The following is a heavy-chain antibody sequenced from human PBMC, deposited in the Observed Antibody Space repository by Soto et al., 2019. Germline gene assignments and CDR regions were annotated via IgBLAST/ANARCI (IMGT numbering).Heavy chain of an antibody. CDR1: GFTFYDYG. Sequence: PGGSLILSCAASGFTFYDYGMNWVRQAPGKGLEWISGINWNGGSTGYADSVKGRFTISRDNAKNSLYLQMNSLRAEDTALYYCARDLVVTPNWFDPWGQGTPVTVSS. J-gene: IGHJ5*02. D-gene: IGHD2-21*02. V-gene: IGHV3-20*04. CDR3: ARDLVVTPNWFDP. CDR2: INWNGGST.